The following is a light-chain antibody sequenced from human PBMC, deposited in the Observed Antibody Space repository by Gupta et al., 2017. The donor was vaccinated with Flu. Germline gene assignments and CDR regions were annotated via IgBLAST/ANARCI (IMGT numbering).Light chain of an antibody. V-gene: IGKV3-20*01. J-gene: IGKJ5*01. Sequence: PGTLSWSPGERATLSCRASQSVRSDSFEWEQQKPVQTPRLIIYGASNSDTGSPDRFSGCGEGKDFTRTSSRREDEDCAAYYGQQDGSSHTFGQGTRLEMK. CDR2: GAS. CDR1: QSVRSDS. CDR3: QQDGSSHT.